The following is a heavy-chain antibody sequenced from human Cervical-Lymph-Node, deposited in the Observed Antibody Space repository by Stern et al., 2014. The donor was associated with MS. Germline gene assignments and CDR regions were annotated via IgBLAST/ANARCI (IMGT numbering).Heavy chain of an antibody. CDR2: IYWDDDR. CDR3: AHRRGGSYCFDY. Sequence: QVTLKESGPTLVKPTQTLTLTCTFSGFSLTTGGVGVGWIRRPPGKALEWLALIYWDDDRRYSPSLRSRLTLTPDPSKNQVVLTMTNMDPVDTATYYCAHRRGGSYCFDYWGQGTLFTVSS. CDR1: GFSLTTGGVG. V-gene: IGHV2-5*02. J-gene: IGHJ4*02. D-gene: IGHD3-10*01.